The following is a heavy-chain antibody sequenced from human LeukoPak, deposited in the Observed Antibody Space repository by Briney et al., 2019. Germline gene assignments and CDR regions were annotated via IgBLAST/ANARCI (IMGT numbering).Heavy chain of an antibody. CDR2: INPNRGGT. J-gene: IGHJ4*02. CDR1: GYTFTGYY. D-gene: IGHD2-2*01. V-gene: IGHV1-2*02. Sequence: ASVKVSCKASGYTFTGYYMHWVRQAPGQGLEWMGWINPNRGGTNYAQKFQGRVTMTRDTSISTAYMELSRLRSDDTAVYYCARDRRYCSSTSCYIDYWGQGTLVTVSS. CDR3: ARDRRYCSSTSCYIDY.